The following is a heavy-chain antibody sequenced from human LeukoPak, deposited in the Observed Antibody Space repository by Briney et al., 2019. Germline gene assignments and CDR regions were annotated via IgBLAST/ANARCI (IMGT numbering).Heavy chain of an antibody. J-gene: IGHJ4*02. D-gene: IGHD3-22*01. Sequence: GGSLRLSCVGSGFILNEYGIHWVRRAPGKGLEWVAVVSYDGGHKYYADSVKGRFTISRDTSSDTVSLQMNSLRVEDTAVYYCARDRINMMVLGHDSGLDFWGQGTLVTVSS. CDR1: GFILNEYG. CDR2: VSYDGGHK. CDR3: ARDRINMMVLGHDSGLDF. V-gene: IGHV3-30*03.